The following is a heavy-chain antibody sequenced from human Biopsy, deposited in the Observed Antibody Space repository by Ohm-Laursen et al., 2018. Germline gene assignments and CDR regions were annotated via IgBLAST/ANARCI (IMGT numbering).Heavy chain of an antibody. Sequence: TLSLTCTVSGGSLSSYSWSWIRQPAGKGLEGIGQIYTSGITNYNPSLKSRVTMSVDTSKNKFSLRVSSVTAADTAVYYCARDRDRRGWFDPWGQGTLVTVSS. V-gene: IGHV4-4*07. J-gene: IGHJ5*02. CDR2: IYTSGIT. D-gene: IGHD1-14*01. CDR3: ARDRDRRGWFDP. CDR1: GGSLSSYS.